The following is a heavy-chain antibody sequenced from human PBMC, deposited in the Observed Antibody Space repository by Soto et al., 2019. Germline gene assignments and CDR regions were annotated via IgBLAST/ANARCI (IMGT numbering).Heavy chain of an antibody. J-gene: IGHJ4*02. CDR2: IYYSGST. CDR1: GGSISSSSYY. CDR3: ARSAVTGTNGDFDY. V-gene: IGHV4-39*01. D-gene: IGHD1-20*01. Sequence: SETLSLTCTVSGGSISSSSYYWGWIRQPPGKGLEWIGSIYYSGSTYYNPSLKSRVTISVDTSKNQFSLKQSLVTAADTAVYYCARSAVTGTNGDFDYWGQGTLVTVSS.